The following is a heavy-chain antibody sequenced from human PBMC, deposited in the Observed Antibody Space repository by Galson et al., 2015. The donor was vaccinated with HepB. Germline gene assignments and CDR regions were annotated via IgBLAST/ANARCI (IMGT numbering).Heavy chain of an antibody. J-gene: IGHJ6*02. D-gene: IGHD2-15*01. CDR3: AREAGSGPLNYYGMDV. CDR2: IYSGGST. V-gene: IGHV3-53*04. CDR1: GFTVSSNY. Sequence: SLRLSCAASGFTVSSNYMGWVRHAPGKGLEWVSVIYSGGSTYYADSVKGRFTISRHNSKNTLYLQMNSLRAEDTAVYYCAREAGSGPLNYYGMDVWGQGTTVTVSS.